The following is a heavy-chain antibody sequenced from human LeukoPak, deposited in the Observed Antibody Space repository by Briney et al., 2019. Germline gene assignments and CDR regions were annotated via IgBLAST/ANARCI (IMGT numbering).Heavy chain of an antibody. J-gene: IGHJ4*02. CDR1: GGSISNYY. CDR2: IYYTGST. V-gene: IGHV4-59*01. Sequence: PSETLSLTCTVSGGSISNYYWSWIRQPPGKGLEWIAYIYYTGSTNYNPSLKSRVTISVDTSKNQFSLKLSSVTAADTAVYYCARGANWGSPDYWGQGTLVTVSS. D-gene: IGHD7-27*01. CDR3: ARGANWGSPDY.